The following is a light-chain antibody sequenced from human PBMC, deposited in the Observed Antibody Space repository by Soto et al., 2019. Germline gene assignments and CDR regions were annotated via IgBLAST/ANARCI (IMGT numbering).Light chain of an antibody. CDR2: LGS. J-gene: IGKJ5*01. CDR3: KQALHPPPP. V-gene: IGKV2-28*01. Sequence: DIVMTQSPLSLPVTPGEPASISCRSSQSLLHSNGYNYLDWYLQKPGQSPQLLIYLGSNRASGVPDRFSGSGSGTDFTLKISRVEAEYVGVYYCKQALHPPPPFGQGRRVGI. CDR1: QSLLHSNGYNY.